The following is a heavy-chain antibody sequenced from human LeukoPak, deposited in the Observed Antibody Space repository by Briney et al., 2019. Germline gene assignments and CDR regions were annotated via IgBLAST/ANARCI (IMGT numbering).Heavy chain of an antibody. J-gene: IGHJ4*02. CDR2: ISRSSSDI. CDR1: GFTFSTYS. Sequence: PGGSLRLSCAASGFTFSTYSMSWVRQAPGKGLEWVSCISRSSSDIYYADSVKGRFTISRDNPKNSLYLQMDSLRAEDTAVYYCARGHATGWTPLDYWGQGSLVTVSS. D-gene: IGHD6-19*01. CDR3: ARGHATGWTPLDY. V-gene: IGHV3-21*01.